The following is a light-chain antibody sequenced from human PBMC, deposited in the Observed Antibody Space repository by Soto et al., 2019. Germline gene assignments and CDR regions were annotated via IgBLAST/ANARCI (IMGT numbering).Light chain of an antibody. Sequence: EIVMTQSPATLSVSPGERATLSCRASQSVSSNLAWYQQKPGQAPRVLIYGASTRATGIPARFSGSGSGTEFTLTISSLQSEDFAVYYCQQYNIWPRAFGQGTKV. CDR2: GAS. CDR1: QSVSSN. V-gene: IGKV3-15*01. CDR3: QQYNIWPRA. J-gene: IGKJ1*01.